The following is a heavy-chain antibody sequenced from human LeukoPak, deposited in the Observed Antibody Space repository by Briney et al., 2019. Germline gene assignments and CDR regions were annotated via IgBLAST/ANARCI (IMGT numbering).Heavy chain of an antibody. CDR1: GGSISSYY. J-gene: IGHJ4*02. V-gene: IGHV4-59*01. CDR2: IYYGGST. D-gene: IGHD3-3*01. Sequence: SETLSLTCTVSGGSISSYYWSWIRQSPGKGLEWIGYIYYGGSTNYNPSLESRVTISVDTSRNQFPLKLSSVTAADTAVYYCARGDGTYDFWSGFRDWGQGTLVTVSS. CDR3: ARGDGTYDFWSGFRD.